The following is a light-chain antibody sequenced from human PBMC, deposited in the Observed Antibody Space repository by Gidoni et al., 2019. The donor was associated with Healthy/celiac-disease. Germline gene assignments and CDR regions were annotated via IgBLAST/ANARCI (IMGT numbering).Light chain of an antibody. Sequence: QSVLTQPPSPSGTPGPRVTISCSGSSSNIGSNTVNWYQQLPGTAPKLLIYSNNQRPSGVPDRFSGSKSGTSASLAISGLQSEDEADYYCAAWHDSLNGFYVFGTGTKVTVL. J-gene: IGLJ1*01. CDR2: SNN. V-gene: IGLV1-44*01. CDR3: AAWHDSLNGFYV. CDR1: SSNIGSNT.